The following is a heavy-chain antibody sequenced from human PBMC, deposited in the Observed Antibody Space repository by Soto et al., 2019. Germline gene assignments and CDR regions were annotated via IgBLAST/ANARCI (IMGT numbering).Heavy chain of an antibody. CDR2: IYYSGST. V-gene: IGHV4-39*01. CDR1: GGSISSSSYY. CDR3: ARHLPKVVVITMNAFDI. J-gene: IGHJ3*02. Sequence: QLQLQESGPGLVKPSETLSVTCTVSGGSISSSSYYWGWIRQPPGKGLEWIGSIYYSGSTYYNPSLKSRVTISVDTSKNQFSLKLSSVTAADTAVYYCARHLPKVVVITMNAFDIWGQGTMVTVSS. D-gene: IGHD3-22*01.